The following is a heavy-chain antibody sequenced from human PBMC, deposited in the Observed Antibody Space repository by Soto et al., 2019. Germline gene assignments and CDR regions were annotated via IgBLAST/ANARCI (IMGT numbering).Heavy chain of an antibody. CDR1: GGSISSGDYY. CDR2: IYYSGST. J-gene: IGHJ4*02. V-gene: IGHV4-30-4*01. CDR3: ARDQANYYDSSGYNY. Sequence: SETLSLTCTVSGGSISSGDYYWSWIRQPPGKGLEWIGYIYYSGSTYYNPSLKSRVTISVDTSKNQFSLKLSSVTAADTAVYYCARDQANYYDSSGYNYWGQGTLVTVSS. D-gene: IGHD3-22*01.